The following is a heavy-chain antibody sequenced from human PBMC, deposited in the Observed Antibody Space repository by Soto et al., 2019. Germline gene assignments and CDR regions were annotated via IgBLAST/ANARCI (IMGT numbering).Heavy chain of an antibody. V-gene: IGHV4-39*01. D-gene: IGHD6-19*01. CDR3: TYMLGKWLPRD. J-gene: IGHJ4*02. CDR1: GGSISGSSYY. CDR2: IYYSGAA. Sequence: QLQLQESGPGLVKPSETLSLTCTVSGGSISGSSYYWGWIRQPPGKGLEWIGTIYYSGAAYYNPSLKSRVPLPVDTSRNQFYMKLNSVTAADTAVYYCTYMLGKWLPRDWGQGTVVAVSS.